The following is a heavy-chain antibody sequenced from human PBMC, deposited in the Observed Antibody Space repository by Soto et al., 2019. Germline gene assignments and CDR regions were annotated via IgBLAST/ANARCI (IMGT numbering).Heavy chain of an antibody. Sequence: QVQLQQWGAGLLKPSETLSLTCAVYGGSFSGYYWTWMRQPTGTGLEWNGEINHSGSTNYNPSLKSRATISVDSSKNPFSVKLTSVTAADTAVYYCARDKITGLFDYWGQGTRVTVSS. V-gene: IGHV4-34*01. CDR1: GGSFSGYY. CDR3: ARDKITGLFDY. D-gene: IGHD2-8*02. CDR2: INHSGST. J-gene: IGHJ4*02.